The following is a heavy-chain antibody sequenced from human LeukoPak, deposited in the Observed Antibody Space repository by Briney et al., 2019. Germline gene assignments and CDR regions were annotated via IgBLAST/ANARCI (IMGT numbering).Heavy chain of an antibody. CDR3: AKDLASDYVWGSYDY. CDR1: GFTFSSYS. CDR2: ISSSSSYI. V-gene: IGHV3-21*04. D-gene: IGHD3-16*01. J-gene: IGHJ4*02. Sequence: GGSLRLSCAASGFTFSSYSMSWVRQAPGKGLEWVSSISSSSSYIYYADSVKGRFTISRDNSKNTLYLQMNSLRAEDTAVYYCAKDLASDYVWGSYDYWGQGTLVTVSS.